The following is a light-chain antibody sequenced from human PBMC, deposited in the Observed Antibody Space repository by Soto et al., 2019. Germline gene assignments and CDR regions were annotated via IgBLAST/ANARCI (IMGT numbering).Light chain of an antibody. CDR3: QQYGNSPYT. V-gene: IGKV3D-20*01. Sequence: EIVLTQSPATLSLSPGERATLSCGASQSVRGRYLAWYQQKPGLAPRLLIYDTSNRPTGIPDRFSGSGSATDFTLTISRLGPEDFAVYYCQQYGNSPYTFGQGTKLEIK. J-gene: IGKJ2*01. CDR2: DTS. CDR1: QSVRGRY.